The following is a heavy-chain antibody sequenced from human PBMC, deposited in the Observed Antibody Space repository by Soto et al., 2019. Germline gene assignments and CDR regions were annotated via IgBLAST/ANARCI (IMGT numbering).Heavy chain of an antibody. J-gene: IGHJ5*02. V-gene: IGHV4-39*01. Sequence: PSETLSLTCTVSGGSISSSSYYWGWIRQPPGKGLEWIGSIYYSGSTYYNPSLKSRVTISVDTSKNQFSLKLSPVTAADTAVDYCASHSTGYNWNWEDWFDPWGQGTLVPVSS. CDR2: IYYSGST. CDR3: ASHSTGYNWNWEDWFDP. CDR1: GGSISSSSYY. D-gene: IGHD1-7*01.